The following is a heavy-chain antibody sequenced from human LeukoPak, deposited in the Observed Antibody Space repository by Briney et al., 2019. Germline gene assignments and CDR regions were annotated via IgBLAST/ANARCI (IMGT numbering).Heavy chain of an antibody. Sequence: LKPSETLSLTCAVYGGSFSGYYWSWIRQPPGKGLEWIGEINHSGSTNYNPSLKSRVTISVDTSKNQFSLKLSSVTAADTAVYYCARGGKQWLVKGFDYWGQGTLVTVSS. V-gene: IGHV4-34*01. J-gene: IGHJ4*02. CDR3: ARGGKQWLVKGFDY. D-gene: IGHD6-19*01. CDR2: INHSGST. CDR1: GGSFSGYY.